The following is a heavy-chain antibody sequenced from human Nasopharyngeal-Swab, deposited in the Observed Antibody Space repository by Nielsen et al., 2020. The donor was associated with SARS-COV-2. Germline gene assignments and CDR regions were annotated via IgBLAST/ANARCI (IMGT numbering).Heavy chain of an antibody. CDR1: GFTFSSYA. D-gene: IGHD2-2*01. J-gene: IGHJ4*02. CDR2: ISSSVSST. Sequence: ARCLCPSCALSGFTFSSYAMSWVRQAPGKGLEWVSTISSSVSSTYYADSVKGRFTISRDNSKNTLYLQMNSLRVEDTAVYYCAKWLSTRSLDYWGQGTLVTVSS. V-gene: IGHV3-23*01. CDR3: AKWLSTRSLDY.